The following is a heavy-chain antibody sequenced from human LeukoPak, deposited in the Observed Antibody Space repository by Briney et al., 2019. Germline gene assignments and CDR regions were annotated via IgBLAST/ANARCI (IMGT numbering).Heavy chain of an antibody. CDR2: IIPIFGTA. CDR3: ARVGSYYDSSGYPTPFDY. J-gene: IGHJ4*02. D-gene: IGHD3-22*01. Sequence: VASVKVSCKASGGTFSSYAISWVRQAPGQGLEWMGGIIPIFGTANYAQKFQGRVTITADESTSTAYMELSSLRSEDTAVYYCARVGSYYDSSGYPTPFDYWGQGTLVTVSS. CDR1: GGTFSSYA. V-gene: IGHV1-69*13.